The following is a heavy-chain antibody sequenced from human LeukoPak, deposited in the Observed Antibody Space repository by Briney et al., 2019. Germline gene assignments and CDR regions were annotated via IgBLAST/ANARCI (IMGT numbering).Heavy chain of an antibody. CDR2: IYYSGST. CDR1: GGSVSSGSYY. CDR3: ARAEYHYYYYYYMDV. Sequence: SETLSLTCTVSGGSVSSGSYYWSWIRQPPGQGLEWIGYIYYSGSTNYNPSLKSRVTISVDTSKNQFSLKLSSVTAADTAVYYCARAEYHYYYYYYMDVWGKGNTVTVSS. V-gene: IGHV4-61*01. J-gene: IGHJ6*03. D-gene: IGHD2-2*01.